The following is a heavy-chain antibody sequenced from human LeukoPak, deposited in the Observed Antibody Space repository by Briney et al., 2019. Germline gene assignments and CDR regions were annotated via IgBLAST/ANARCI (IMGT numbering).Heavy chain of an antibody. D-gene: IGHD1-26*01. V-gene: IGHV3-30-3*02. CDR2: ISYDGSNK. CDR3: AKRGIVGATTDFDY. J-gene: IGHJ4*02. Sequence: PGRSLRLSCAASGFTFSSYAMHWVRQAPGKGLEWVAVISYDGSNKYYADSVKGRFTISRDNSKNTLYLQMNSLRAEDTAVYYCAKRGIVGATTDFDYWGQGTLVTVSS. CDR1: GFTFSSYA.